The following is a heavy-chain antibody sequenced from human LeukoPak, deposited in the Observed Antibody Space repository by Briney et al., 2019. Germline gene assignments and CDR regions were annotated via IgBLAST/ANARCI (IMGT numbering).Heavy chain of an antibody. D-gene: IGHD3-10*01. V-gene: IGHV1-8*01. CDR1: GYTFTSYD. CDR3: ARKFLGSRGYYFDC. J-gene: IGHJ4*02. CDR2: MNPNTGNT. Sequence: ASVKVSCKASGYTFTSYDINWVRQATGQGLEWMGWMNPNTGNTGYAQKFQGRVTMTRDTSISTAYMELSSLRSDDTAVYYCARKFLGSRGYYFDCWGQGTLVTVSS.